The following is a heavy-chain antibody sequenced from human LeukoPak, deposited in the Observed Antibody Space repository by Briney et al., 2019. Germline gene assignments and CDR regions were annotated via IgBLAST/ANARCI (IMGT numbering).Heavy chain of an antibody. CDR3: AKDQGSSWSDAFDI. J-gene: IGHJ3*02. CDR2: ISYDGSNK. D-gene: IGHD6-13*01. Sequence: PGGSLRLSCAASGFTFSSYNMNWVRQAPGKGLEWVAVISYDGSNKYYADSVKGRFTISRDNSKNTLYLQMNSLRAEDTAVYYCAKDQGSSWSDAFDIWGQGTMVTVSS. CDR1: GFTFSSYN. V-gene: IGHV3-30*18.